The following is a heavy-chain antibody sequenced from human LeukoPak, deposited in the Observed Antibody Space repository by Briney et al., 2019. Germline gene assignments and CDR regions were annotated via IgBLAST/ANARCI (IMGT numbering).Heavy chain of an antibody. V-gene: IGHV4-59*01. CDR3: AGGAGDYTFDY. Sequence: SETPSLTCTVSGGSISSYYWSWIRQPPGKGLEWIGYIYYSGSTNYNPSLKSRVTISVDTSKNQFSLKLSSVTAADTAVYYCAGGAGDYTFDYWGQGTLVTVSS. CDR1: GGSISSYY. CDR2: IYYSGST. J-gene: IGHJ4*02. D-gene: IGHD4-17*01.